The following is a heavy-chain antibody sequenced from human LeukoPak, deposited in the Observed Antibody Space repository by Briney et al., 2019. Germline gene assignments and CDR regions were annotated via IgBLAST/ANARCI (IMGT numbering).Heavy chain of an antibody. CDR3: ARGPGYYDS. J-gene: IGHJ4*02. CDR2: ISPTGYT. Sequence: PGGSLRLSCAASGFTFSDYYMSWIRWAPGKGLEWLAFISPTGYTNYAESLKGRFTISRDNAKNSLSLQMNSLGDDDTAFYFCARGPGYYDSWGQGILVTVSS. CDR1: GFTFSDYY. V-gene: IGHV3-11*05.